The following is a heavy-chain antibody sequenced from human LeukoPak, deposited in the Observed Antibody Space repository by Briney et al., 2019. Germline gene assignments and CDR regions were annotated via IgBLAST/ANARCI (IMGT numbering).Heavy chain of an antibody. D-gene: IGHD6-6*01. CDR1: GGSISSGGYY. V-gene: IGHV4-30-2*01. Sequence: SETLSLTCTVSGGSISSGGYYWSWIRQPPGKGLEWIGYIYHSGSTYYNPSLKSRVTISVDRSKNQFSLKLSSVTAADTAVYYCASLVMQLDPNDYWGQGTLATVSS. CDR2: IYHSGST. CDR3: ASLVMQLDPNDY. J-gene: IGHJ4*02.